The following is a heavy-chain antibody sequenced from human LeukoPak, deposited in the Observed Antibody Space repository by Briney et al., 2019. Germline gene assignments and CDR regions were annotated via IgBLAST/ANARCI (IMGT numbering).Heavy chain of an antibody. CDR2: IYYSGST. CDR1: GGSISSSSYY. J-gene: IGHJ4*02. V-gene: IGHV4-39*01. Sequence: KPSETLSLTCTVSGGSISSSSYYWGWIRQPPGKGLEWIGSIYYSGSTYYNPSLKSRVTISVDTSKNQFSLKLSSVTAADTAVYYCARPGNLGLRYNWVYWGQGTLVTVSS. D-gene: IGHD3-16*02. CDR3: ARPGNLGLRYNWVY.